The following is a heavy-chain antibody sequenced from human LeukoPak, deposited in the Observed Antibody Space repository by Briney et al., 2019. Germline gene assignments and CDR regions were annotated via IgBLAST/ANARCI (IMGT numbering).Heavy chain of an antibody. CDR1: GDSISNGYY. CDR2: MYHSGST. J-gene: IGHJ3*01. D-gene: IGHD3-22*01. Sequence: SEALSLTCTVSGDSISNGYYWGWIRQPPGKGLEWIGSMYHSGSTYYNPSLKSRVTISIDTSKNKFSLKLTAVTAADTAIYYCARDAPFYYHSSGYSAAEDAFDVWGHGTMVSVSS. CDR3: ARDAPFYYHSSGYSAAEDAFDV. V-gene: IGHV4-38-2*02.